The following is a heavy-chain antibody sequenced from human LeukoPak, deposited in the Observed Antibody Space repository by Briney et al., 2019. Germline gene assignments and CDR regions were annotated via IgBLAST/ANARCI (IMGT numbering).Heavy chain of an antibody. CDR2: IYYSGST. Sequence: SETLSLTCTVSGGSISSYYWGWIRQPPGKGLEWIGSIYYSGSTYYNPSLKSRVTISVDTSKNQFSLKLSSVTAADTAVYYCARGLRFLEWLFFDYWGQGTLVTVSS. CDR1: GGSISSYY. J-gene: IGHJ4*02. D-gene: IGHD3-3*01. V-gene: IGHV4-39*07. CDR3: ARGLRFLEWLFFDY.